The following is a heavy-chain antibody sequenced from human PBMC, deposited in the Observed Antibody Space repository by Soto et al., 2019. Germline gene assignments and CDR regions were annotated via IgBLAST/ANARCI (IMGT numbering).Heavy chain of an antibody. CDR3: ARDHDSLFDY. CDR1: GYTFTSYY. CDR2: INPSGGST. D-gene: IGHD3-22*01. Sequence: ASVTLSCQASGYTFTSYYMHWVRQAPGQGLEWMGIINPSGGSTSYAQKFQGRVTMTRDTSTSTVYMELSSLRSEDTAVYYCARDHDSLFDYWGQGTQVTVSS. J-gene: IGHJ4*02. V-gene: IGHV1-46*01.